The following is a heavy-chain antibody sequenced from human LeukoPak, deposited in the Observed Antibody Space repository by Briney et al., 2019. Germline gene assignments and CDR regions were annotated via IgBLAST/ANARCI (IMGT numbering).Heavy chain of an antibody. CDR1: GGSFSAYY. CDR3: ARAPYYDFWSGYYTLDY. J-gene: IGHJ4*02. D-gene: IGHD3-3*01. CDR2: INHSGGT. Sequence: SETLSLTCAVYGGSFSAYYWTLIRQPPGKGLEWIAEINHSGGTNYNPSLKSRVTMSVDTSKNQFSLKLSSVTAADTAVYYCARAPYYDFWSGYYTLDYWGQGTLVTVSS. V-gene: IGHV4-34*01.